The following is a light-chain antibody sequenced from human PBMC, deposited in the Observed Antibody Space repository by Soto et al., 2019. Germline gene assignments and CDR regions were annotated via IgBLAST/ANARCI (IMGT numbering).Light chain of an antibody. Sequence: DIVMTQSPLSLPVTLGEPASISCRSSQTLLHSNGYNYLDWYLQKPGQSPQLLFYLGSSRASGVPDRFSGSGSGTDFTLKISRVEAEDVGVYYCMQALQTPPAFGQGTKLEIK. CDR3: MQALQTPPA. CDR2: LGS. CDR1: QTLLHSNGYNY. J-gene: IGKJ2*01. V-gene: IGKV2-28*01.